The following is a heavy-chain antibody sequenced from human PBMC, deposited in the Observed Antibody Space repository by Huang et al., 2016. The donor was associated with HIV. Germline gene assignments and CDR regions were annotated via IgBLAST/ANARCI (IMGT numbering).Heavy chain of an antibody. V-gene: IGHV3-53*01. CDR3: ARGGNTVGYFDN. CDR2: IYSGGTT. CDR1: GFTVSGTY. D-gene: IGHD1-26*01. J-gene: IGHJ4*02. Sequence: EVQLVESGGGLIQPGGSLRLSCAASGFTVSGTYIGWVRQAPRKGLECVSVIYSGGTTYCADSVKGRFTFSRDNSKNTVYLQMNSLRADDTAVYYCARGGNTVGYFDNWGQGTLVTVSS.